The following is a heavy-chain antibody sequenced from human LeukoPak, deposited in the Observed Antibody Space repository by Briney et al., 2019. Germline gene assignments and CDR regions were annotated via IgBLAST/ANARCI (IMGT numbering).Heavy chain of an antibody. D-gene: IGHD6-19*01. CDR3: ARDRLVRY. Sequence: GASVKVSCKASGYTFTNYALNWVRQAPGQGLEWMGWTNTYTGNPMFAQGFTGRFVFSLDTSVSTAYLQISSLKAEDTAVYYCARDRLVRYWGQGTLVTVSS. J-gene: IGHJ4*02. CDR2: TNTYTGNP. CDR1: GYTFTNYA. V-gene: IGHV7-4-1*02.